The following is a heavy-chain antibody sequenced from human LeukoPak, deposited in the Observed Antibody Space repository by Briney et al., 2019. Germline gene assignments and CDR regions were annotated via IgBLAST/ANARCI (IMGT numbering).Heavy chain of an antibody. Sequence: TSETLSLTCTVSGGSISSSSYYWGWIRQPPGKGLEWIGSIYYSGSTYYNPSLKSRVTISVDTSKNQFSLKLSSVTAADTAVYYCASTVTSHYYYYYMDVWGKGTTVTVSS. CDR2: IYYSGST. D-gene: IGHD4-17*01. CDR3: ASTVTSHYYYYYMDV. CDR1: GGSISSSSYY. V-gene: IGHV4-39*07. J-gene: IGHJ6*03.